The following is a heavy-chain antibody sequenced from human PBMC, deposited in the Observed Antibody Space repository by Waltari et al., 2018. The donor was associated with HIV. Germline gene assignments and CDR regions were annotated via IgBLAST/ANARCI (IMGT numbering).Heavy chain of an antibody. CDR2: MNPNSGNT. D-gene: IGHD2-15*01. CDR1: GSTFTSYD. V-gene: IGHV1-8*01. J-gene: IGHJ6*02. Sequence: QVQLVQSGAEVKKPGASVKVSCKASGSTFTSYDLNWVRQATGQGLEWMGWMNPNSGNTGYAQKFQGRVTMTRNTSISTAYMELSSLRSEDTAVYYCARGVVVVVAAGYGMDVWGQGTTVTVSS. CDR3: ARGVVVVVAAGYGMDV.